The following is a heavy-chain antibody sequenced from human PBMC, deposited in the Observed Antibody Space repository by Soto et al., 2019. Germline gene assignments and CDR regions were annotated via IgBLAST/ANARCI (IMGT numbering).Heavy chain of an antibody. Sequence: QVQLQQWGAGLLKPSETLSLTCAVYGGSFSGYYWSWIRQPPGKGLEGIGEINHSGGTNYNPSLKSRITISVDTSKTQFSLKLTSVTAADTAVYYCARTYSSSWSPLEYWGQGTLVTVSS. V-gene: IGHV4-34*01. D-gene: IGHD6-13*01. CDR3: ARTYSSSWSPLEY. J-gene: IGHJ4*02. CDR1: GGSFSGYY. CDR2: INHSGGT.